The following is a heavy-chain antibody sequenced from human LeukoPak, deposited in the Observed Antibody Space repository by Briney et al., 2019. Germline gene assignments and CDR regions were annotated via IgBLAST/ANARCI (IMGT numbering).Heavy chain of an antibody. D-gene: IGHD1-26*01. J-gene: IGHJ4*02. V-gene: IGHV3-23*01. CDR3: AKAQKAWELLHDFDY. Sequence: GGSLRLSCAASGFTFSSYAMSWVRHAPGKGLEWVSAISGSGGSTYYADSVKGRFTISRDNSKNTMYLQMNSLRAEDTAVYYCAKAQKAWELLHDFDYWGQGTLVTVSS. CDR2: ISGSGGST. CDR1: GFTFSSYA.